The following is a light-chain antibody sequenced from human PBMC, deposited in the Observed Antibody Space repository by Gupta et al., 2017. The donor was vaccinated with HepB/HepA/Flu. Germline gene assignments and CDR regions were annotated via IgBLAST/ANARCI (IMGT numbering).Light chain of an antibody. CDR1: QSLLASNGYNY. J-gene: IGKJ4*01. CDR3: MQALQAPRT. V-gene: IGKV2-28*01. Sequence: DIVMTQSPLSLPVTPGEPAIISCWSSQSLLASNGYNYLDWYLQKPGQSPQLLIYLGSNRASGVPDRCSGSGSGTDFTPKIARVEAEDVGVYYCMQALQAPRTFGGGTKVEIK. CDR2: LGS.